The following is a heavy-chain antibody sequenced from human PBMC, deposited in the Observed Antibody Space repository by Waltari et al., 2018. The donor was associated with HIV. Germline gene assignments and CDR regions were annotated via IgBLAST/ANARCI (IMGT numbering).Heavy chain of an antibody. CDR3: ARLRDYGDYGHYDF. CDR2: IHHSGNV. J-gene: IGHJ4*02. CDR1: GGSLKGRKW. D-gene: IGHD4-17*01. Sequence: QVQLQESGPRLLSPSGPLFLTCGVTGGSLKGRKWWSWVRQPPGKGLEWIGDIHHSGNVNYNLSLKSRVTFSVDRSKNHFSLNLTSVTTADTATYFCARLRDYGDYGHYDFWGRGTLVVVSP. V-gene: IGHV4-4*02.